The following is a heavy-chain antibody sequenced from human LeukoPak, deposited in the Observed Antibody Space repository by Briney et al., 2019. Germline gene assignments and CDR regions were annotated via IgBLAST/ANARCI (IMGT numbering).Heavy chain of an antibody. D-gene: IGHD3-3*01. CDR1: GVTFDAYA. J-gene: IGHJ3*01. CDR3: ARVSISRLGAFDF. Sequence: GGSLRLSCAASGVTFDAYAMSWVRQAPGKGLEWVSGIHSNGGSTGYADSVKGRFTISREKVKNSLYLQMNSLRVEDTAVYYCARVSISRLGAFDFWGQGTMVTVSS. CDR2: IHSNGGST. V-gene: IGHV3-20*04.